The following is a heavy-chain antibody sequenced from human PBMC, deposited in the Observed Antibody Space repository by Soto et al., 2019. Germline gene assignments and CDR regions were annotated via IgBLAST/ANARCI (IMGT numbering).Heavy chain of an antibody. CDR1: GGSISSSNYY. CDR3: EPDLWERGEYYYYVVDV. CDR2: IYYSGST. D-gene: IGHD1-26*01. V-gene: IGHV4-39*01. Sequence: SETLSLTCTVSGGSISSSNYYWGWIRQPPGKGLEWIGRIYYSGSTYYNPSLKSRVTISINTSKNQFSQKLSSVIAADTAVDYCEPDLWERGEYYYYVVDVWGQGTTVTVSS. J-gene: IGHJ6*02.